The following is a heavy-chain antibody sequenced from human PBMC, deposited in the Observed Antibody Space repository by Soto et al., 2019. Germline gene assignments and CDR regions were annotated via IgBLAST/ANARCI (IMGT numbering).Heavy chain of an antibody. D-gene: IGHD2-2*02. Sequence: PSETLSLTCSVSGGSIDNYYGGWLRQPPGKGLEWIGYIYYTGSAHSNPSLNSRVTISVDTSRSQFSLKLSSVTAADTAVYYCGRSRLYTYFDMWGQGTMVTVSS. CDR2: IYYTGSA. CDR1: GGSIDNYY. J-gene: IGHJ3*02. V-gene: IGHV4-59*01. CDR3: GRSRLYTYFDM.